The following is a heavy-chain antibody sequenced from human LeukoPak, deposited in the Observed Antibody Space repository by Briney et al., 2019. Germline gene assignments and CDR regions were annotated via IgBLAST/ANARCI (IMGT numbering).Heavy chain of an antibody. CDR3: ARGPQAEYYDFWSGQVVAFDI. V-gene: IGHV4-34*01. Sequence: PSETLSLTCAVYGGSFSGYYWSWIRQPPGKGLKWIGEINHSGSTNYNPSLKSRVTISVDTSKNQFSLKLSSVTAADTAVYYCARGPQAEYYDFWSGQVVAFDIWGQGTMVTVSS. J-gene: IGHJ3*02. CDR2: INHSGST. D-gene: IGHD3-3*01. CDR1: GGSFSGYY.